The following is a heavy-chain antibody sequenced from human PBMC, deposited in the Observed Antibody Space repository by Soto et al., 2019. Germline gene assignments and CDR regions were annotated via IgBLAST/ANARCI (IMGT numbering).Heavy chain of an antibody. CDR1: GGSISSYY. V-gene: IGHV4-59*01. J-gene: IGHJ4*02. D-gene: IGHD3-16*02. CDR2: IYYSGST. CDR3: AREGTGELSLSFDY. Sequence: PSETLSLTCTVPGGSISSYYWSWIRQPPGKGLEWIAYIYYSGSTNYNPSLKSRVTISVDTSKNQFSLKLSSVTAADTAVYYCAREGTGELSLSFDYWGQGTLVTVSS.